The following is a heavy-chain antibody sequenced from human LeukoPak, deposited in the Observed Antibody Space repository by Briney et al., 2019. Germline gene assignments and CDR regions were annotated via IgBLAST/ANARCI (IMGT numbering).Heavy chain of an antibody. CDR3: AKDRIKQRAFDY. Sequence: PGGSLRLSCAASGFTFSSYGMHWVRQAPGKGLEWVAVISYDGSNKYYADSVKGRFTISRDNSKNTLYLQMNSLRAEDTAVYYCAKDRIKQRAFDYWGQGTLVTVSS. V-gene: IGHV3-30*18. D-gene: IGHD6-25*01. J-gene: IGHJ4*02. CDR1: GFTFSSYG. CDR2: ISYDGSNK.